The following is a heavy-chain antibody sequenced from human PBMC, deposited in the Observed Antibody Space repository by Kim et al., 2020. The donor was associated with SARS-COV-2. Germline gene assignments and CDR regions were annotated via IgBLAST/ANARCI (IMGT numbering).Heavy chain of an antibody. CDR1: GFIFSSYN. CDR2: ISSSSISTM. J-gene: IGHJ4*02. D-gene: IGHD5-18*01. Sequence: GGSLRLSCVASGFIFSSYNMNWVRQAPGKGLEWVSYISSSSISTMYYADSVKGRFTTSRDNAKNSLYLQMNSLRDEDTAVYYCARGGGSWDTSMGPFDYWGQGTLVTVSA. CDR3: ARGGGSWDTSMGPFDY. V-gene: IGHV3-48*02.